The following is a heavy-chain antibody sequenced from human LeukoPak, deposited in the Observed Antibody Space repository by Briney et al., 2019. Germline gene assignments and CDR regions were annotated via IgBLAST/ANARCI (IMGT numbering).Heavy chain of an antibody. V-gene: IGHV6-1*01. Sequence: SQTLSLTCAISGDSVSSNSVAWNWIRQSPSRGLEWLGRTYYRSKWYNDYAVSVKSRITINPDTSKNQFSLQLNSVTPEDTAVYYCARDRKVATSDQYYYYYYGMDVWGQGTTVTVSS. CDR3: ARDRKVATSDQYYYYYYGMDV. D-gene: IGHD5-12*01. CDR2: TYYRSKWYN. CDR1: GDSVSSNSVA. J-gene: IGHJ6*02.